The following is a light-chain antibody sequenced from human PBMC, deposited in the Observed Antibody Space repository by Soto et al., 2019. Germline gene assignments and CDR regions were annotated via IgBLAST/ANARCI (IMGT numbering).Light chain of an antibody. CDR1: SSDVGGYNY. V-gene: IGLV2-8*01. CDR3: SSYAGSNNVV. CDR2: EVS. Sequence: QSALTQPPSSSVSPGQSVTISCTGTSSDVGGYNYVSWYQQHPGKAPKLMIYEVSKRPSGVPDRFSGSKSGNTASLTVSGLQAEDEADYYCSSYAGSNNVVFGGGTQLTVL. J-gene: IGLJ2*01.